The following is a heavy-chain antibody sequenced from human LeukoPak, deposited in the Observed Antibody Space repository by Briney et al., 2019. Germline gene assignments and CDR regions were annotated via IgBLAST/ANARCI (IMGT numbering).Heavy chain of an antibody. CDR3: ASGIAATGTSGAFDI. J-gene: IGHJ3*02. Sequence: GGSLRLSCAASGFTFSSYEMNWVRQAPGKGLEWLSYITSSGTNIYYADSVKGRFTISRDNAKNSLYLQMNSLRAEGTAVYYCASGIAATGTSGAFDIWGQGTMVTVSS. CDR1: GFTFSSYE. D-gene: IGHD6-13*01. CDR2: ITSSGTNI. V-gene: IGHV3-48*03.